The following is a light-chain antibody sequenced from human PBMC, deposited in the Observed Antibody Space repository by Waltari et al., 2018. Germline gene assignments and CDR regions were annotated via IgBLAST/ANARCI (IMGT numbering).Light chain of an antibody. CDR1: QSLLYRDGKTY. CDR3: VQGKDFPGT. V-gene: IGKV2-29*01. Sequence: DIVMTQTPLSLSVTPGQPASMSCKSSQSLLYRDGKTYLYWYVQKTGQSPQLLIYEVSSRFSGVPDRFSGSGSGKNFTLKISRVEAEDVGVYYCVQGKDFPGTFGQGTKVEIK. CDR2: EVS. J-gene: IGKJ1*01.